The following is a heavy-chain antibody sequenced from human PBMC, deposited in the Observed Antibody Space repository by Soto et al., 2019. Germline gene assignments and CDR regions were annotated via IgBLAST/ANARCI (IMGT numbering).Heavy chain of an antibody. V-gene: IGHV3-23*01. CDR2: LSGSGGST. J-gene: IGHJ4*02. Sequence: GSLRLSCAASGFTFSSYAMTWVRQAPGKGLEWVSSLSGSGGSTYYADSVNGRFTISRDKSKNTLYLQMNGLRAEDTSVYYCARGSDYDFRNYDYWGQGTLVTVSS. D-gene: IGHD5-12*01. CDR3: ARGSDYDFRNYDY. CDR1: GFTFSSYA.